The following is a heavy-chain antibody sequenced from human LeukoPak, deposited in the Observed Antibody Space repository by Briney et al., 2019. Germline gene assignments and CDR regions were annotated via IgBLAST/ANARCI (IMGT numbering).Heavy chain of an antibody. CDR1: GFTFGDYA. D-gene: IGHD6-13*01. CDR3: TREGAAAAYGMDV. V-gene: IGHV3-49*04. Sequence: GGSLRLSCTAAGFTFGDYAVSWVRRAPGRGLEWVGLIRRRAFGETADYAASVKGRFTISRDDSKSIAYLQMNSLKTEDTAVYYCTREGAAAAYGMDVWGQGTTVTVSS. CDR2: IRRRAFGETA. J-gene: IGHJ6*02.